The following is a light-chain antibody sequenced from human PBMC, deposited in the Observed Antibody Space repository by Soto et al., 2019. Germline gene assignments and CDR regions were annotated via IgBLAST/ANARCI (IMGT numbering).Light chain of an antibody. CDR2: GAS. Sequence: EIVLTQSPDTLSLSPGERATLSCRATQNVARSNLAWYQHRPGQAPRLLISGASTRAADTPDRFSGSGSGAQFTLTISRLEPEDFGVYYCHQYGSSPTYSFGQGTRLEI. J-gene: IGKJ2*03. CDR3: HQYGSSPTYS. V-gene: IGKV3-20*01. CDR1: QNVARSN.